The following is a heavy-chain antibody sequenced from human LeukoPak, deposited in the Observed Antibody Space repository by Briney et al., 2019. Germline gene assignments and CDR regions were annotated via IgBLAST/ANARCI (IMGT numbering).Heavy chain of an antibody. D-gene: IGHD5-18*01. J-gene: IGHJ4*02. Sequence: GGSLRLSCAGSGFIFSNAWMSWVRQAPGKGLEWVARIKSKIDGGAIDYAAPVKGRFTISRDDSQNTLYLQMNSLKTEDTAVYYCTQYTYGFFQYWGQGTLVTVSS. CDR3: TQYTYGFFQY. CDR2: IKSKIDGGAI. CDR1: GFIFSNAW. V-gene: IGHV3-15*01.